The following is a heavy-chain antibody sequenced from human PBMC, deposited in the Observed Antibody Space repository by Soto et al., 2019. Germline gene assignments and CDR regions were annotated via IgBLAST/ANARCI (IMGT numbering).Heavy chain of an antibody. J-gene: IGHJ4*02. CDR2: ISSYNVNT. CDR3: ARGALVGTTLYFDY. V-gene: IGHV1-18*01. D-gene: IGHD1-26*01. Sequence: QVHLVQSGAEVKKPGASVKVSCKASGYPFSSYGITWVRQDPGQGLEWMGWISSYNVNTNYAQNFQDRVTMTTDTSTITAYMELRNLRSDDKDVYYCARGALVGTTLYFDYWGQGTRVTVSS. CDR1: GYPFSSYG.